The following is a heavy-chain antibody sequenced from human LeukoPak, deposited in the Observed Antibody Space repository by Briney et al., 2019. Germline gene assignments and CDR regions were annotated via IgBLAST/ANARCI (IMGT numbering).Heavy chain of an antibody. V-gene: IGHV3-48*01. CDR2: ITSSSSTI. J-gene: IGHJ4*02. CDR3: AKDSEDD. Sequence: PGGSLRLSCAASGFTFSSYSMNWVRQAPGKGLEWVSYITSSSSTIYYADSVKGRFTISRDNSKNTLYLQMNSLRAEDTAVYYCAKDSEDDWGQGTLVTVSS. D-gene: IGHD2-15*01. CDR1: GFTFSSYS.